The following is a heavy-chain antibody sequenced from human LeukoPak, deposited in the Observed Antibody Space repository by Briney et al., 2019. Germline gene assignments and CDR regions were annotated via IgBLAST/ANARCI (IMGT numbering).Heavy chain of an antibody. CDR1: GYTFTGYY. CDR3: ARDSAIEADNAFDI. D-gene: IGHD3-10*01. J-gene: IGHJ3*02. V-gene: IGHV1-2*02. CDR2: INPNSGGT. Sequence: ASVKVSCKASGYTFTGYYMHWVRQAPGQGLEWMGWINPNSGGTNYAQNFQGRVTMTRDTSISTAYMELSRLRSDDTAMYYCARDSAIEADNAFDIWGQGTMLTVSS.